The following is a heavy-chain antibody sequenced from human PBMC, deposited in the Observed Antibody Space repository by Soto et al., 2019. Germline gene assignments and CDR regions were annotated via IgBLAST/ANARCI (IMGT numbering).Heavy chain of an antibody. CDR2: ISAYNGNT. Sequence: QVQLVQSGAEVKKPGASVKVSCKASGYTFTSYGISWVRQAPGQGLEWMGWISAYNGNTNYAQKLQCRDTMTTDTSTRTDYMELRSLRPDDKAVDYCARESSISCHDYWGQGTLVTVSS. CDR3: ARESSISCHDY. D-gene: IGHD6-13*01. J-gene: IGHJ4*02. V-gene: IGHV1-18*01. CDR1: GYTFTSYG.